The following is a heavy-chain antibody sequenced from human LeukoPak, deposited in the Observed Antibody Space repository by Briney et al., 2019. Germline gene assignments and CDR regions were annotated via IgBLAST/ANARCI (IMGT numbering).Heavy chain of an antibody. CDR2: IKQDGSEK. CDR3: ARDTNWYPIDY. D-gene: IGHD1-1*01. J-gene: IGHJ4*02. Sequence: GGSLRLSCAASGFTFSDHWMIWDRQAPRKGLEWVANIKQDGSEKNYVDSVRGRFNISRENAKNSVYLKMNSLRAQNTALYHCARDTNWYPIDYWGQGTLVTVSS. V-gene: IGHV3-7*03. CDR1: GFTFSDHW.